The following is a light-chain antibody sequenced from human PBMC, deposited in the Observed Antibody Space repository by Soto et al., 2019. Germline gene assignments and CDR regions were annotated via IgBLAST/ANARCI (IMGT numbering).Light chain of an antibody. CDR3: QSYDSSLSGVV. V-gene: IGLV1-40*01. CDR1: SSNIGAGYD. CDR2: GNN. J-gene: IGLJ2*01. Sequence: QAVVTQPPSVSGAPGQRVTIFCTGSSSNIGAGYDVHWYQQLPGTAPKLLIYGNNNRPSGVPDRFSGSKSGTSASLAITGLQAEDEADYYCQSYDSSLSGVVFGGGTKVTVL.